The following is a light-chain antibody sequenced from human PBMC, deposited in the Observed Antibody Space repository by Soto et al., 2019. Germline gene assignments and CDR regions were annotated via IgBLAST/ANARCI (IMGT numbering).Light chain of an antibody. Sequence: IILSQSPGTLSLSPGKRATLSCRASQSVSSSYLAWYKRKPGQAPRLLMYGASSRATGIPDRFSGSGSGTDFTLTISRLEPEDFAVYYCQQYGSSPFTFGGGTKVDIK. CDR2: GAS. CDR3: QQYGSSPFT. V-gene: IGKV3-20*01. J-gene: IGKJ4*01. CDR1: QSVSSSY.